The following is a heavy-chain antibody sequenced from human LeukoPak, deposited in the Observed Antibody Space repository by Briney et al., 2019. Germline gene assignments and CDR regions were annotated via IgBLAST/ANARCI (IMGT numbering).Heavy chain of an antibody. CDR3: AKDPRNQLLYRGYFQH. CDR1: GFTFSSYA. D-gene: IGHD2-2*02. J-gene: IGHJ1*01. V-gene: IGHV3-23*01. CDR2: ISGSGGST. Sequence: PGGSLRLSCAGSGFTFSSYAMSWVRQAPGKGREWASAISGSGGSTYYADSVKGRFTISRDNSKNTLYLQMNSLRAEDTAVYYCAKDPRNQLLYRGYFQHWGQGTLVTVSS.